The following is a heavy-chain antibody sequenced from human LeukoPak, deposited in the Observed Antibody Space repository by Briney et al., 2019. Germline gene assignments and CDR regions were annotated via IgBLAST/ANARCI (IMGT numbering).Heavy chain of an antibody. CDR2: ISSSSSTI. CDR3: AKRPSDYGDYVSYFDY. CDR1: GFTFSSYS. J-gene: IGHJ4*02. Sequence: GGSLRLSCAASGFTFSSYSMNWVRQAPGKGLEWVSYISSSSSTIYYADSVKGRFTISRDNSKDTLYLQMNSLRAEDTAVYYCAKRPSDYGDYVSYFDYWGQGTLVTVSS. D-gene: IGHD4-17*01. V-gene: IGHV3-48*01.